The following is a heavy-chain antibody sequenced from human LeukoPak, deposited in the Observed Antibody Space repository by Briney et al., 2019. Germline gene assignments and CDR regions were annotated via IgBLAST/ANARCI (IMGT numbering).Heavy chain of an antibody. J-gene: IGHJ4*02. Sequence: PSETLSLTCTVSGGSISSYYWSWIRQPAGKGLEWIGRIYTSGSTNYNPSLKSRVTMSVDTSKNQFSLKLNSVTAADTAVYYCARGEYSYGFGEDYFDYWGQGTLVTVSS. CDR3: ARGEYSYGFGEDYFDY. V-gene: IGHV4-4*07. CDR2: IYTSGST. CDR1: GGSISSYY. D-gene: IGHD5-18*01.